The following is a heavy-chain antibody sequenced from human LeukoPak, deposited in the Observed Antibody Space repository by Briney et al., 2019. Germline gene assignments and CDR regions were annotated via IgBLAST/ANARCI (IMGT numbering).Heavy chain of an antibody. CDR1: GYTFTSYG. V-gene: IGHV1-18*01. CDR2: ISAYNGNT. Sequence: ASVKVSCKASGYTFTSYGISWVRQAPGQGLEWMGWISAYNGNTNYAQKLQGRVTMTTDTSTSTAYMELRSLRSDDTAVYYCARDLGCSGGSCYGITDPPWGQGTLVTVSS. J-gene: IGHJ5*02. CDR3: ARDLGCSGGSCYGITDPP. D-gene: IGHD2-15*01.